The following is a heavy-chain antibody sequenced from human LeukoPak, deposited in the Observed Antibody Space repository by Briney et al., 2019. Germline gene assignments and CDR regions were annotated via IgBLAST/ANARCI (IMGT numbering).Heavy chain of an antibody. Sequence: PGGSLRLSCAASGLTVGDYGMSWVRQAPGKGREWVSGINWSGESTGYADSVKGRFTISRDNAENALYLQMNSLRAEDTALYYCARDLSSSWYSLGYWGRGTLVTVSS. CDR1: GLTVGDYG. V-gene: IGHV3-20*04. CDR2: INWSGEST. D-gene: IGHD6-13*01. CDR3: ARDLSSSWYSLGY. J-gene: IGHJ4*02.